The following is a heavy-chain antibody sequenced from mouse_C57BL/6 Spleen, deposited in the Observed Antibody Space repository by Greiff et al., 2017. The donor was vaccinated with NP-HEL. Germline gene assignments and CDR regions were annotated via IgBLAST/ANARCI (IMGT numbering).Heavy chain of an antibody. CDR1: GYTFTDYE. V-gene: IGHV1-15*01. J-gene: IGHJ3*01. Sequence: QVQLQQSGAELVRPGASVTLSCKASGYTFTDYEMHWVKQTPVHGLEWIGAIDPETGGTAYNQKFKGKAILTADKSSSTAYMELRSLTSEDSAVYYCTRNGYGSSYGWFAYWGQGTLVTVSA. D-gene: IGHD1-1*01. CDR2: IDPETGGT. CDR3: TRNGYGSSYGWFAY.